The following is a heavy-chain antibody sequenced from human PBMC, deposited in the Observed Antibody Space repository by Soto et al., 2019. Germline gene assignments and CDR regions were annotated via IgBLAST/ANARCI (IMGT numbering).Heavy chain of an antibody. CDR3: ARDVVAVAGYYGMDV. J-gene: IGHJ6*02. V-gene: IGHV3-13*01. D-gene: IGHD6-19*01. CDR2: IGTAGDT. Sequence: EVQLVESGGGLVQPGGSLRLSCAASGFTFSSYDMHWVHQATGKGLEWVSAIGTAGDTYYPGSVKGRFTISRENAKNSLYLQMNSLRAGDTAVYYCARDVVAVAGYYGMDVWGQGTTVTVSS. CDR1: GFTFSSYD.